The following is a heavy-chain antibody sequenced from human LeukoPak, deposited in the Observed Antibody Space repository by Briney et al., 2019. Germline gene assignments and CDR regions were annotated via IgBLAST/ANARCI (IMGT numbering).Heavy chain of an antibody. Sequence: ASVKVSCKASGGTFSSYAISWVRQAPGQGLEWMGGIIPIFGTANYAQKLQGRVTITADESTSTAYMELSSLRSEDTAVYYCARGPASIVVVPAAIEGDAFDIWGQGTMVTVSS. D-gene: IGHD2-2*02. CDR3: ARGPASIVVVPAAIEGDAFDI. CDR2: IIPIFGTA. J-gene: IGHJ3*02. V-gene: IGHV1-69*13. CDR1: GGTFSSYA.